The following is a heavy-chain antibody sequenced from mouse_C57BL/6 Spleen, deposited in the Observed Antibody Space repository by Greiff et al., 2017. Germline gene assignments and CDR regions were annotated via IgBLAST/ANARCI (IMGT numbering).Heavy chain of an antibody. J-gene: IGHJ3*01. Sequence: QVQLQQPGAELVKPGASVKVSCKASGYTFTSYWMHWVKQRPGQGLEWIGRIHPSDSDTNYNQTFKGKATLTVDKSSSTGYMQLSSLTSEDSAVYYCAIVDYYYGCKPTRWGQGTLVTVSA. V-gene: IGHV1-74*01. CDR3: AIVDYYYGCKPTR. D-gene: IGHD1-1*01. CDR1: GYTFTSYW. CDR2: IHPSDSDT.